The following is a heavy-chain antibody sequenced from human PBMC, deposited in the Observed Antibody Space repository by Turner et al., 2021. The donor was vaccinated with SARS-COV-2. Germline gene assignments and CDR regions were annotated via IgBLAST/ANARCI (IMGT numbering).Heavy chain of an antibody. CDR1: GFTFSSFA. CDR2: ISYDGSNK. D-gene: IGHD3-22*01. Sequence: QVQLVESGGGVVQPGMSLRLSFAASGFTFSSFAMHWVRQAPGKGLEWVAVISYDGSNKDYADSVKGRFTISRDNSKNKLYLQMNSLRAEETAVYYCAREDYYDSSGSLDYWGQGTLVTVSS. V-gene: IGHV3-30-3*01. CDR3: AREDYYDSSGSLDY. J-gene: IGHJ4*02.